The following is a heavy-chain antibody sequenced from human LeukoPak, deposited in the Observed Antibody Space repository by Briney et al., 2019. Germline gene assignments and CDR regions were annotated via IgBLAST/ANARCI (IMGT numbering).Heavy chain of an antibody. V-gene: IGHV4-34*01. D-gene: IGHD3-22*01. CDR2: INHSGST. J-gene: IGHJ4*02. CDR3: ARSSGYEPDDY. CDR1: GGSFSGYH. Sequence: PSETLSLTCAVYGGSFSGYHWSWIRQPPGKGLEWIGEINHSGSTNYNPSLKSRVTISVDTSKNQFSLKLSSVTAADTAVYYCARSSGYEPDDYWGQGTLVTVSS.